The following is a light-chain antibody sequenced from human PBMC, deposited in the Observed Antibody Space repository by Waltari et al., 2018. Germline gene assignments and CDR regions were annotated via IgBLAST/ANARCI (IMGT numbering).Light chain of an antibody. CDR3: GTWDSSLSGAV. Sequence: QSVLTQPPSVSAAPGQRVTISCSGGSSNIGKNYVSWYRQFPGTAPKLLIYENTERPSGIPGRSSGSMSGSTATLNSTGLQTGDRAVYYCGTWDSSLSGAVFGGGTHLTVL. CDR1: SSNIGKNY. V-gene: IGLV1-51*02. J-gene: IGLJ7*01. CDR2: ENT.